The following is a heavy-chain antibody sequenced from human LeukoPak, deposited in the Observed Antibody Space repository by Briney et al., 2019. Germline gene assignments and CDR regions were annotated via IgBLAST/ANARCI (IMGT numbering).Heavy chain of an antibody. CDR1: GFTFSRHG. V-gene: IGHV3-23*01. D-gene: IGHD4-11*01. Sequence: GGSLRLSCAASGFTFSRHGMNWVRQAPGKGLEWISGISPSADITYYADSVKGRFTISRDNAKNTVYLQMNNLRGEDTALYYCSKAGDTNYYRHGDYWGQGTLVTVSS. J-gene: IGHJ4*02. CDR2: ISPSADIT. CDR3: SKAGDTNYYRHGDY.